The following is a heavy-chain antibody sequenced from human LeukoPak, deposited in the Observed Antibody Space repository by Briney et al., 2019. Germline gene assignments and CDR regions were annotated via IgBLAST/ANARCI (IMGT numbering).Heavy chain of an antibody. CDR2: ISSSSSYI. CDR1: GFTFGTYE. D-gene: IGHD3-3*01. J-gene: IGHJ6*03. CDR3: AIAPRYDFWSGYYMDV. Sequence: PGGSLRLSCAASGFTFGTYEINWVRQAPWKGLEWVSSISSSSSYIYYADSVKGRFTISRDNAKNSLYLQMKSLRAEDTAVYYCAIAPRYDFWSGYYMDVWGKGTTVAVSS. V-gene: IGHV3-21*01.